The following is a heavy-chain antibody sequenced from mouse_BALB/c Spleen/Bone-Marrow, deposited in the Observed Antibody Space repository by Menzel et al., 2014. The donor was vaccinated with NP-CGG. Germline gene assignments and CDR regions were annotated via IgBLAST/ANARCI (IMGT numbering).Heavy chain of an antibody. CDR2: ISSGGSYT. CDR3: ARDRGYFDY. D-gene: IGHD3-1*01. V-gene: IGHV5-9-4*01. J-gene: IGHJ2*01. Sequence: EVMLVESGGGLVKPGGSLKLSCAASGFTFSSYAMSWVRQSPEERLEWVAEISSGGSYTYYPDTVTGRFTISRDNAKNTLYLEMSSLRSEDTAMYYCARDRGYFDYWGQGTTLTVSS. CDR1: GFTFSSYA.